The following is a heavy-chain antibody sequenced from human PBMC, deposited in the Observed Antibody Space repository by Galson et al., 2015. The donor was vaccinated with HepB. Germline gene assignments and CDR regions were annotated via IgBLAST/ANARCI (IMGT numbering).Heavy chain of an antibody. CDR1: GFAFNIYT. V-gene: IGHV3-30-3*01. CDR3: ARPVAGLAADGHYFDT. D-gene: IGHD6-13*01. J-gene: IGHJ4*02. CDR2: ISYDGNHK. Sequence: SLRLSCAASGFAFNIYTMHWVRQAPGKGLDWVAVISYDGNHKFYSDSVKGRFTISRDNSRNTYYLEMNNLRPDDTAVYYCARPVAGLAADGHYFDTWGQGTLVTVSS.